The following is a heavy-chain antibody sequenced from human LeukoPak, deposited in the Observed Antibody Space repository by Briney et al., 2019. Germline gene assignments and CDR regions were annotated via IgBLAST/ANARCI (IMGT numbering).Heavy chain of an antibody. Sequence: GGSLRLSCAASGFTFSSYGMHWVRQAPGKGLEWVAVIAYDGSNKYYADSVKGRFTISRDNSKNTLYLQMNSLRAEDTAVYYCAKDGAGSSGLFDCWGQGTLVTVSS. J-gene: IGHJ4*02. D-gene: IGHD3-22*01. CDR1: GFTFSSYG. V-gene: IGHV3-30*18. CDR3: AKDGAGSSGLFDC. CDR2: IAYDGSNK.